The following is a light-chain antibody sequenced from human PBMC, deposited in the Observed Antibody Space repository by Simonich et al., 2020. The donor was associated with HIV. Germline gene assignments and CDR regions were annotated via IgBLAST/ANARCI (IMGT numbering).Light chain of an antibody. CDR1: QRLLHSDGKTY. CDR3: MQGIHKT. Sequence: DIVMTQTPLSLSVTPGQPASISCRSSQRLLHSDGKTYLYWYLQKTGQSPQLLIYEVSSRFSAVPDRCSGSGSGTDFTLKISRVEAEDVGIYYCMQGIHKTFGQGTKLEIK. V-gene: IGKV2-29*02. CDR2: EVS. J-gene: IGKJ2*01.